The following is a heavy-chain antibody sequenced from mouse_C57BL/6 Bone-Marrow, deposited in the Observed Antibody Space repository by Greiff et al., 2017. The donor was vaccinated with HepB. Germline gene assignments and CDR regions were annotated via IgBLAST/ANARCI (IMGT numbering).Heavy chain of an antibody. CDR1: GFTFSDYY. D-gene: IGHD1-1*01. V-gene: IGHV5-16*01. J-gene: IGHJ1*03. Sequence: EVMLVESEGGLVQPGSSMKLSCTASGFTFSDYYMAWVRQVPKKGLEWVANINYDGSSTYYLDSLKSRFIISRDNAKNILYLQMSSLKSEDTATYYCARATTVVAPDWYFDVWGTGTTVTVSS. CDR2: INYDGSST. CDR3: ARATTVVAPDWYFDV.